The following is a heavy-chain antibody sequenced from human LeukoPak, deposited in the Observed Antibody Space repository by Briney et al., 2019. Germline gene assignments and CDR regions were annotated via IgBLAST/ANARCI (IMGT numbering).Heavy chain of an antibody. Sequence: GGPLRLSCAASGFTFSSYGMSWLRHAPGEGLEWVSAISGSGGSTYYADSVKGRFTISRDNSKTTLYLQMNSLRAEDTAVYYCAKAMTGTGSDDAVFDYWGQETRVTVSS. D-gene: IGHD3-9*01. CDR2: ISGSGGST. J-gene: IGHJ4*02. V-gene: IGHV3-23*01. CDR3: AKAMTGTGSDDAVFDY. CDR1: GFTFSSYG.